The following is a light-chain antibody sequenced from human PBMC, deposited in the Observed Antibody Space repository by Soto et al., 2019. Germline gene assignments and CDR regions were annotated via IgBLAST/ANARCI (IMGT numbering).Light chain of an antibody. CDR2: SAS. CDR3: QQYGRSPWT. Sequence: ETVLTQSPGTLSLSPGERATLSCRASQSAFSSYLAWFQKKPGQAPRLLIYSASSRATGVPDRFSGSGSGRDFILTISRLESEDFAVYCCQQYGRSPWTLGQGTKWEIK. CDR1: QSAFSSY. V-gene: IGKV3-20*01. J-gene: IGKJ1*01.